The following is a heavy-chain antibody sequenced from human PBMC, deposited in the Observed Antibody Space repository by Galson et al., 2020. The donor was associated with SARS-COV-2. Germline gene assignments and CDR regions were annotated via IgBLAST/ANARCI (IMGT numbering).Heavy chain of an antibody. D-gene: IGHD1-26*01. CDR1: GFTFSSYA. J-gene: IGHJ4*02. CDR2: ISYDGSNK. V-gene: IGHV3-30*04. CDR3: ARPASGSYQGEFHY. Sequence: GGSLRLSCAASGFTFSSYAMHWVRQAPGKGLEWVAVISYDGSNKYYADSVKGRFTISRDNSKNTLYLQMNSLRAEDTAVYYCARPASGSYQGEFHYWGQGTLVTVSS.